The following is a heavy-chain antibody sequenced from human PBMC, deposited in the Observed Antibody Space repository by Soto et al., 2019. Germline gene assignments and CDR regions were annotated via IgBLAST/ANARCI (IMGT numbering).Heavy chain of an antibody. V-gene: IGHV4-34*09. CDR3: VKSRFSSNWSPDS. J-gene: IGHJ5*01. D-gene: IGHD6-13*01. CDR2: IYYSGNT. Sequence: SETLSLTCTVYGVPFSGYYWSWIRQSPGQGLQWIGVIYYSGNTNYNPSLKSRLTISLDTSKNQFSLKLSSVTAADTAVYYCVKSRFSSNWSPDSWGQGTLVTSPQ. CDR1: GVPFSGYY.